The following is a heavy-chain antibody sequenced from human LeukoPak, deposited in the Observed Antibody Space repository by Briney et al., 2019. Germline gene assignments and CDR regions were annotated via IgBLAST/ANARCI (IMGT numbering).Heavy chain of an antibody. CDR3: APGGGRPDY. CDR1: GITFSNYG. D-gene: IGHD3-16*01. J-gene: IGHJ4*02. CDR2: IWYDGSNR. Sequence: GGSLRLSCAASGITFSNYGMHWVRQAPGKGLEWVAVIWYDGSNRYYADSVKGRFTISRDNSKNTLYLQMNSLRAEDTAVYYYAPGGGRPDYWGQGTLVTVSS. V-gene: IGHV3-33*01.